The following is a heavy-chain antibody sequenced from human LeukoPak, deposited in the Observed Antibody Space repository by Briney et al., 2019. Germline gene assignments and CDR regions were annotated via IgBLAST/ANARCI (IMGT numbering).Heavy chain of an antibody. J-gene: IGHJ3*02. V-gene: IGHV4-59*01. CDR2: IYYSGST. CDR1: GGSISSYY. Sequence: PSETLSLTCTVSGGSISSYYWSWIRQPPGKGLEWIGYIYYSGSTNYNPSLKSRVTISVDTSKNQFSLKLGSVTAADTAVYYCARDFCSGGSCSDAFDIWGQGTMVTVSS. D-gene: IGHD2-15*01. CDR3: ARDFCSGGSCSDAFDI.